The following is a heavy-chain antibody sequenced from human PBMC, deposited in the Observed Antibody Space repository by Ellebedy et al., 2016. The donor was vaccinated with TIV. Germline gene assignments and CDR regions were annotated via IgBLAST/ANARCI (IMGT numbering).Heavy chain of an antibody. CDR3: ARDMGSYGGNTDFQH. CDR2: VWYDGSTQ. Sequence: GGSLRLSXAASGFTFSSYGMHWVRQAPGKGLEWVALVWYDGSTQYYADSVQGRFTISRGNSKNTMYLQMNSLRAEDTAVYYCARDMGSYGGNTDFQHWGQGTLVTVSS. V-gene: IGHV3-33*01. J-gene: IGHJ1*01. D-gene: IGHD4-23*01. CDR1: GFTFSSYG.